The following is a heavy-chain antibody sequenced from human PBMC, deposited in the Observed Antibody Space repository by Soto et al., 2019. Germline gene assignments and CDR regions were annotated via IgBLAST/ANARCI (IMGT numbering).Heavy chain of an antibody. Sequence: QVQLVESGGGVVQPGRSLRLSCGASGFTFSSYGMHWVRQAPGKGLEWVAVISYDGSNKYYADSVKGRFTISRDNSKNTLYLQMNSLRAEDTAVYYCAKSFGVRGVLYYYYYGMDVWGQGTTVTVSS. CDR3: AKSFGVRGVLYYYYYGMDV. D-gene: IGHD3-10*01. J-gene: IGHJ6*02. V-gene: IGHV3-30*18. CDR1: GFTFSSYG. CDR2: ISYDGSNK.